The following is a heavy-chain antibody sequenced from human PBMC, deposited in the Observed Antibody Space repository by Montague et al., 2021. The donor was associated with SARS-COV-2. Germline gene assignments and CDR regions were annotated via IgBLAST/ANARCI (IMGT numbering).Heavy chain of an antibody. V-gene: IGHV4-61*01. CDR1: GGSVSSGSYY. Sequence: SETLSLTCIVSGGSVSSGSYYWSWIRQPPGKGLEWIGYIYHSGXTXYXXXXKXRVTISVDTSKNQFSLKLSSVTAADTAVYYCARDPWRITIFGVVTRYGMDVWGQGTTVTVSS. CDR2: IYHSGXT. J-gene: IGHJ6*02. CDR3: ARDPWRITIFGVVTRYGMDV. D-gene: IGHD3-3*01.